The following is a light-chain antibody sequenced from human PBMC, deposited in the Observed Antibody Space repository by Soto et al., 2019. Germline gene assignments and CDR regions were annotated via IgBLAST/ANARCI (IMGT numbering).Light chain of an antibody. CDR2: AAS. J-gene: IGKJ4*01. CDR3: QQANIFPFT. CDR1: QNIGNW. Sequence: DIQMTQSPSSVTASVGDRVTITCRASQNIGNWLAWYQQKPRKVPKFLIYAASSLQTGVPSRFSGSRSGRNFTLTISSLQPEDFATYYCQQANIFPFTFGGGTKVEIE. V-gene: IGKV1-12*02.